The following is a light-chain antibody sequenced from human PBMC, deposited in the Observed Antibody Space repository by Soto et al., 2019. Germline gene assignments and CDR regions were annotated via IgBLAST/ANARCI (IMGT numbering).Light chain of an antibody. V-gene: IGLV3-21*04. CDR3: QVWYSSGENVL. Sequence: SYELTQPPSVSVAPGKTARITCGGNNIGIKSVHWYQQKPRQAPELVIYYDRDRPSGIPGRFSGSNSGNTATLTIRRVEARDEAEYYCQVWYSSGENVLVGGGTKVTVL. CDR2: YDR. CDR1: NIGIKS. J-gene: IGLJ2*01.